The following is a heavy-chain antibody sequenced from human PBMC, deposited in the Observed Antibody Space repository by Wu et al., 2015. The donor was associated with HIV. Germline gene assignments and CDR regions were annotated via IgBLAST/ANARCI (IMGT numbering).Heavy chain of an antibody. J-gene: IGHJ3*02. D-gene: IGHD3-22*01. CDR1: GGSLTNYV. Sequence: QVQLEQSGAELKKPGSSVKVSCKVSGGSLTNYVITWVRQAPGQGLEWMGGITPISGTPEFAQKFQGRVTITTDESTKTAFMALNSLTSEDTAIYYCARGSYDYDSGGYSMSGFDIWGQGTIGHRLF. V-gene: IGHV1-69*05. CDR2: ITPISGTP. CDR3: ARGSYDYDSGGYSMSGFDI.